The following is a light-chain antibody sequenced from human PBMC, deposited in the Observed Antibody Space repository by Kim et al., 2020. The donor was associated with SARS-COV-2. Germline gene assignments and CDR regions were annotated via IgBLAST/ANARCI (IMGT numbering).Light chain of an antibody. CDR1: QRISSS. CDR3: QQSYPFPRT. J-gene: IGKJ1*01. CDR2: AAS. V-gene: IGKV1-39*01. Sequence: DIQMTQSPSSLSASVGDRVTITCRTSQRISSSLNWYQQKPGTAPKLLIYAASGLQSGVPSRFSGSGSGTDFTLTINGLQPEYFATYLCQQSYPFPRTFGQGTKVDIK.